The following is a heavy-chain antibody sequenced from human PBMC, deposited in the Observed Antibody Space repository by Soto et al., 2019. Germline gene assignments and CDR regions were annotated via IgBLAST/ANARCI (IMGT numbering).Heavy chain of an antibody. CDR1: GYTFTSYA. Sequence: QVQLVQSGAEVKKPGASVKVSCKASGYTFTSYAMHWVRQAPGQRLEWMGWINAGNGNTKYSQKFQGRVSITRDTXXSTAYMVLSSLRSEDTAVYYCARLRSGWYHGLFDYWGQGTLVTVSS. V-gene: IGHV1-3*01. CDR3: ARLRSGWYHGLFDY. CDR2: INAGNGNT. J-gene: IGHJ4*02. D-gene: IGHD6-19*01.